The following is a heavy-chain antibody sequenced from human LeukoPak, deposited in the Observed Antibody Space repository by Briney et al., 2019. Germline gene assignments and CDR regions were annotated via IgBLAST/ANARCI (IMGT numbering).Heavy chain of an antibody. CDR1: GFTFSSYA. J-gene: IGHJ5*02. CDR3: AGALMSPFDP. D-gene: IGHD2-8*01. V-gene: IGHV3-30*01. Sequence: GGSLRLSCAASGFTFSSYAMHWVRQAPGKGLEWVAVISYDGSNKYYADSVKGRFTISRDNSKNTLYLQMNSLRAEDTAVYYCAGALMSPFDPWGQGTRVTVSS. CDR2: ISYDGSNK.